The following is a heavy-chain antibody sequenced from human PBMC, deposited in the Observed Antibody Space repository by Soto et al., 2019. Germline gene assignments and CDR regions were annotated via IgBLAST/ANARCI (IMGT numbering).Heavy chain of an antibody. J-gene: IGHJ3*02. V-gene: IGHV1-18*01. D-gene: IGHD2-2*01. CDR3: ARDLALGYCSSTSCFEGAHDAFDI. CDR2: ISAYNGNT. Sequence: GASVKVSCKASGYTLTSYGISWVRQAPGQGLEWMGWISAYNGNTNYAQKLHGRVTMTTDTSTSTAYMELRSLRSDDTAVYYCARDLALGYCSSTSCFEGAHDAFDIWGQGTMITVSS. CDR1: GYTLTSYG.